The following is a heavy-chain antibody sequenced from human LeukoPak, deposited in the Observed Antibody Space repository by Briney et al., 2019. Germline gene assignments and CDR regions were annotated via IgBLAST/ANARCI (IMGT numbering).Heavy chain of an antibody. CDR3: ARRARWAQDFDY. Sequence: PSETLSLTCSVSGGSINSGYWSWIRQPPGKGLEWIGLLYPSGSTNYNPSLKSRVTISVDTSKNQFSLRLSSVTAADTAVYYCARRARWAQDFDYWGQGTLVTVSS. V-gene: IGHV4-59*08. CDR1: GGSINSGY. D-gene: IGHD5-24*01. J-gene: IGHJ4*02. CDR2: LYPSGST.